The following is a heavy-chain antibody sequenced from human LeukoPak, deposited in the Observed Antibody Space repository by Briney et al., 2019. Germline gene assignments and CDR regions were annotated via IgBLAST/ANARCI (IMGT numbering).Heavy chain of an antibody. V-gene: IGHV3-74*01. J-gene: IGHJ4*02. CDR2: IKDDGTT. CDR3: HPLSYVSN. D-gene: IGHD3-22*01. Sequence: GGSLRLSCAVSGFTFSSRLMHWVRQAPGKGLVWVALIKDDGTTNYADSVRGRFTASRDDAKNTVYLQMSCLRADDTAVYYCHPLSYVSNWGQGTLVTVSA. CDR1: GFTFSSRL.